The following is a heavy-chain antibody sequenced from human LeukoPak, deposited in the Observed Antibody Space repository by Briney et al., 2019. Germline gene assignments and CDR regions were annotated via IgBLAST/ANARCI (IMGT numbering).Heavy chain of an antibody. D-gene: IGHD3-22*01. CDR1: GFTFSNFW. J-gene: IGHJ6*02. CDR3: ARDSDYYDSSGYLFATWGYYYYGMDV. V-gene: IGHV3-74*01. CDR2: IYGDGSFT. Sequence: TGGSLRLSCAASGFTFSNFWMHWVRQAPGKGLVWVALIYGDGSFTRYADSVKGRFTISRDNAKNTVYLQMNSLRAEDTAVYYCARDSDYYDSSGYLFATWGYYYYGMDVWGQGTTVTVSS.